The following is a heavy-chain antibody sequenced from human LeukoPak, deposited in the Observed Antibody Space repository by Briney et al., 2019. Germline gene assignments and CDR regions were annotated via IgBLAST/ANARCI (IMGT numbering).Heavy chain of an antibody. Sequence: SETLSLTCTVSGGSISSYYWSWIRQPPGKGLEWIGSMYYRGSTYHNPSLKSRVTISVDTSKNQFSLKLSSVTAADTAVYYCATTTIRLGYWGQGTLVTVSS. D-gene: IGHD1-26*01. V-gene: IGHV4-39*07. CDR2: MYYRGST. CDR1: GGSISSYY. CDR3: ATTTIRLGY. J-gene: IGHJ4*02.